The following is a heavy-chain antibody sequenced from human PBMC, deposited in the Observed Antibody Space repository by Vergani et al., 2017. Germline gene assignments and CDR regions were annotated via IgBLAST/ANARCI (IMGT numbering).Heavy chain of an antibody. Sequence: QVQLQESGPGLVKPSETLSLTCTVSGGSISSYYWSWIRQPPGKGLEWIGYIYYSGSTNYNPSLKSRVTISVDTSKNQFSLKLSSATAADTAVYYCARGGITIFGVVDYWGQGTLVTVSS. D-gene: IGHD3-3*01. CDR3: ARGGITIFGVVDY. CDR1: GGSISSYY. J-gene: IGHJ4*02. CDR2: IYYSGST. V-gene: IGHV4-59*01.